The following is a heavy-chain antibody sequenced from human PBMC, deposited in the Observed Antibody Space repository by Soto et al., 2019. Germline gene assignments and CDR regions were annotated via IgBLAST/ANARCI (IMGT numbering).Heavy chain of an antibody. J-gene: IGHJ4*02. CDR2: INAGNGNT. CDR1: GYTFTSYA. Sequence: QVQLVQSGAEVKKPGASVKVSCKASGYTFTSYAIHWVRQAPGQRLEWMGWINAGNGNTKYSQKFXXXXTITRDXXXXXXXMELSSLRSEDTAVYYCARDLGGWPDYWGQGTLVTVSS. V-gene: IGHV1-3*01. CDR3: ARDLGGWPDY. D-gene: IGHD6-19*01.